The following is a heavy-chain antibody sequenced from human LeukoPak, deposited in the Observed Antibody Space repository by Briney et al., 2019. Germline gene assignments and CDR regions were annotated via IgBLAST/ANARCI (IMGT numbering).Heavy chain of an antibody. CDR3: ASLGSGSYGGRNDY. CDR1: GFTFSSYG. Sequence: PGGSLRLSCAPSGFTFSSYGMHWVRQAPGTGLEWVAVIWYDGSNKYCADSVKGRFTISRDNSKNTLYLQMSSLRAEDTAVYYCASLGSGSYGGRNDYWGQGTLVTVSS. CDR2: IWYDGSNK. J-gene: IGHJ4*02. V-gene: IGHV3-30*19. D-gene: IGHD1-26*01.